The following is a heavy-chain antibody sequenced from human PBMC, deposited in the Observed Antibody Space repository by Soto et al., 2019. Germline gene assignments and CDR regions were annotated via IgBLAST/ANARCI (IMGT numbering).Heavy chain of an antibody. J-gene: IGHJ6*02. CDR3: ARGGYCSSTSCYRDYYGMDV. Sequence: LXLSCAASVFGLSDHYMDWVRQAPGKGLEWVGRIRNKANSYTTEYAASVRGRFTISRDDSKNSLYLQMNTLKSEDTAVYYCARGGYCSSTSCYRDYYGMDVWGQGTTVTVSS. V-gene: IGHV3-72*01. CDR1: VFGLSDHY. D-gene: IGHD2-2*01. CDR2: IRNKANSYTT.